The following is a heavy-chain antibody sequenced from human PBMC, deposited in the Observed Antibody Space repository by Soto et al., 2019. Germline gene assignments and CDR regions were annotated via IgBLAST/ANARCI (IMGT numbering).Heavy chain of an antibody. D-gene: IGHD3-3*01. CDR1: GGSISSYY. J-gene: IGHJ5*02. CDR3: ARMGHYDFWSGYYTDTNWFDP. Sequence: QVQLQESGPGLVKPSETLSLTCTVSGGSISSYYWSWIRQPPGKGLEWIGYIYYSGSTNYNPSLKSRVTISVDTSKNQFSLKLSSVTAADTAVYYCARMGHYDFWSGYYTDTNWFDPWGQGTLVTVSS. V-gene: IGHV4-59*01. CDR2: IYYSGST.